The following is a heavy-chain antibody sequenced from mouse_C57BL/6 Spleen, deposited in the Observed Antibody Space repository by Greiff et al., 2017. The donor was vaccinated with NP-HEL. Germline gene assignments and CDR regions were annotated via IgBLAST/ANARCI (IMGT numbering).Heavy chain of an antibody. D-gene: IGHD2-4*01. V-gene: IGHV1-69*01. CDR3: ARGVDYDGFAY. J-gene: IGHJ3*01. Sequence: QVQLQQPGAELVMPGASVKLSCKASGYTFTSYWMHWVKQRPGQGLEWIGEIDPSDSYTNYNQKFKGKSTLTVDKSSSTAYMQLSSLTSEDSAVYYCARGVDYDGFAYWGKGTLVTVSA. CDR1: GYTFTSYW. CDR2: IDPSDSYT.